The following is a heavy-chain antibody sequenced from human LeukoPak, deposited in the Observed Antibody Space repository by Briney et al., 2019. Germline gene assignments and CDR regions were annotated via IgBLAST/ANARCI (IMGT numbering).Heavy chain of an antibody. V-gene: IGHV1-2*02. Sequence: ASVKVSCKTSGYTFTGYYMHWVRQAPGQGLEWMGWINPNSGGTNYAQKFQGRVTMTRDTSISTAYMELSRLRSDDTAVYYCARDWRSPILTGSAYFDYWGQGTLVTVSS. CDR3: ARDWRSPILTGSAYFDY. CDR2: INPNSGGT. D-gene: IGHD3-9*01. J-gene: IGHJ4*02. CDR1: GYTFTGYY.